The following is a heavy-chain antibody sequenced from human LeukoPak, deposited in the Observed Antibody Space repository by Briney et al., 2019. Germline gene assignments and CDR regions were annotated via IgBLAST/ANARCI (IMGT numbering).Heavy chain of an antibody. CDR2: IRYDGSNK. CDR3: EKSGLLVVDTGYFDL. CDR1: GFTFSSYG. D-gene: IGHD3-22*01. J-gene: IGHJ2*01. V-gene: IGHV3-30*02. Sequence: GGSLRLSCAASGFTFSSYGMHWVRQAPGKGLEWVAFIRYDGSNKYYADSVKGRFTISRDNSKNTLYLQMNSLRAEDTAVYYCEKSGLLVVDTGYFDLWGRGTLVTVSS.